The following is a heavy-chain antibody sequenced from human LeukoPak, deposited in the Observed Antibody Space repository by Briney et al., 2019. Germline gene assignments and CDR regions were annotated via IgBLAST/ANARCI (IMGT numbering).Heavy chain of an antibody. V-gene: IGHV4-34*01. D-gene: IGHD3-9*01. CDR1: GGSFSGYY. Sequence: SETLSLTCAVYGGSFSGYYWSWIRQPPGKGLEWIGEINHSGSTNYNPSLKSRVTISVDTFKNQFSLKLSSVTAADTAVYYCARGGFRPALEYYDILTGYYFGVGVLDYWGQGTLVTVSS. CDR3: ARGGFRPALEYYDILTGYYFGVGVLDY. CDR2: INHSGST. J-gene: IGHJ4*02.